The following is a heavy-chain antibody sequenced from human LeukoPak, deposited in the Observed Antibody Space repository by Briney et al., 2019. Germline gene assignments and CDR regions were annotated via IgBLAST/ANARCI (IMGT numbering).Heavy chain of an antibody. V-gene: IGHV3-21*01. CDR3: ARYSGYDWDYGMDV. CDR2: ISSSSSYI. CDR1: GFTFSSYS. D-gene: IGHD5-12*01. J-gene: IGHJ6*02. Sequence: GGSLRLPCAASGFTFSSYSMNWVRQAPGKGLEWVSSISSSSSYIYYADSVKGRFTISRDNAKNSLYLQMNSLRAEDTAVYYCARYSGYDWDYGMDVWGQGTTVTVSS.